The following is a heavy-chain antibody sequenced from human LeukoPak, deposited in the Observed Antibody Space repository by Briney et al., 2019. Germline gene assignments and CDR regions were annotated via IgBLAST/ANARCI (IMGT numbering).Heavy chain of an antibody. CDR2: INHSGST. D-gene: IGHD3-10*01. CDR3: ARVRTYYYGSGSYYNVRCFDY. Sequence: SETLSLTCAVYGGSFSGYYWSWMRQPPGKGLEGIGEINHSGSTNYNPSLKSRVTISVDTSKNQFSLKLSSVTAADTAVYYCARVRTYYYGSGSYYNVRCFDYWGQGTLVTVSS. CDR1: GGSFSGYY. J-gene: IGHJ4*02. V-gene: IGHV4-34*01.